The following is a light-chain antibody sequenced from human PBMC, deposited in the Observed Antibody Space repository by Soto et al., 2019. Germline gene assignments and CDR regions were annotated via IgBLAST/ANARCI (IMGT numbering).Light chain of an antibody. V-gene: IGLV2-23*01. CDR1: SSDVGSYNL. CDR2: EGS. J-gene: IGLJ3*02. Sequence: QSALTQPASVSGSPGQSITISCTGTSSDVGSYNLVSWYQQHPGKAPKLIIYEGSKRPSGVSNRFSGSKSGNTASLTISGIQAEDEADYSCCSYAGSSTWVFGGGTKVTVL. CDR3: CSYAGSSTWV.